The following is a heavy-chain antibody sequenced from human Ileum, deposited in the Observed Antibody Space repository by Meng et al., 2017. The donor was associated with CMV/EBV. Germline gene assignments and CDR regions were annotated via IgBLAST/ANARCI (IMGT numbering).Heavy chain of an antibody. CDR2: IWYSGRT. V-gene: IGHV4-39*07. J-gene: IGHJ4*02. Sequence: QESGPGLVKPSETLSLILTGFGGSISSISYYWGSTGQPPRNGVEGIGRIWYSGRTYYNPFLKSRVNIPVHTCKNKFSLKLTSVTAADTAVHFCAGVEPNSSGWFVSYWGQGALVTVSS. CDR3: AGVEPNSSGWFVSY. CDR1: GGSISSISYY. D-gene: IGHD6-19*01.